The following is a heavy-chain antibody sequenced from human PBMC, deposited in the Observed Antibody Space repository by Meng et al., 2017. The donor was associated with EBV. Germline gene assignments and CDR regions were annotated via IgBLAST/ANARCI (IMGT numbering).Heavy chain of an antibody. CDR3: AHSKYYSDSGGYWDYFDD. Sequence: PLKESGPRLVTPTQTLLLTCTFLGFSLTTSGVGVGWIRQAPGKALEWLAVMYWDDAKRYSPSLKNRLTITKDTSKNQVVLTMTNMDPVDTATYFCAHSKYYSDSGGYWDYFDDWGQGTLVTVSS. V-gene: IGHV2-5*02. J-gene: IGHJ4*02. D-gene: IGHD3-10*01. CDR2: MYWDDAK. CDR1: GFSLTTSGVG.